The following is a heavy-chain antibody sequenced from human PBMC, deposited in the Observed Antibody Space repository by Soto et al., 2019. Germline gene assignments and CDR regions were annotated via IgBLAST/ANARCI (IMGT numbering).Heavy chain of an antibody. Sequence: GESLKISCQGSGYSFVDYWIAWVRQMPGKGLEWMGIIYPDDSDRRYSPSFQGQVTVSVDESINTAYLQWSSLRASDTAVYYCARQGSTGGAYFYGMDVWGPGTTVTVSS. J-gene: IGHJ6*02. V-gene: IGHV5-51*01. D-gene: IGHD3-16*01. CDR3: ARQGSTGGAYFYGMDV. CDR2: IYPDDSDR. CDR1: GYSFVDYW.